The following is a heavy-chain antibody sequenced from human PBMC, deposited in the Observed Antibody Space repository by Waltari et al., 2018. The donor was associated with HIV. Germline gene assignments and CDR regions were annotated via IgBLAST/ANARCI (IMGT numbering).Heavy chain of an antibody. CDR2: IYKDGST. CDR1: GFDISNTF. J-gene: IGHJ5*02. D-gene: IGHD3-10*02. V-gene: IGHV3-53*02. Sequence: VETGGGLFRFGESLRLSCDISGFDISNTFITWVRQAPGERPECLAVIYKDGSTHYAEAVKGRFTISRDSPNKRVYLRMTSLIDEDTATYYCTKGVRYFDPWGQGTHVIVS. CDR3: TKGVRYFDP.